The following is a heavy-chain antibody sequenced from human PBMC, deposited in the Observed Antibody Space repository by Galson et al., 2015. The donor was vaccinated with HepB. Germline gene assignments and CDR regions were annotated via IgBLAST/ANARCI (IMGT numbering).Heavy chain of an antibody. D-gene: IGHD3-16*01. V-gene: IGHV3-7*01. CDR2: IKQDGTEK. CDR1: GLTFSSYW. J-gene: IGHJ5*02. Sequence: LRLSCAASGLTFSSYWMSWVRHTPERGLEWVAIIKQDGTEKYYADSVKGRFTISRDNAKNSLFLQMNSLKAEDTAVYYCAKGGPGRIGMMINRSLGFDPWGQGTLVIVSS. CDR3: AKGGPGRIGMMINRSLGFDP.